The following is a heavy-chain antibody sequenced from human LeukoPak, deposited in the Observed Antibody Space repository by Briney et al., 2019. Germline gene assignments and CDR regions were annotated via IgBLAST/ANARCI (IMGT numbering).Heavy chain of an antibody. J-gene: IGHJ4*02. CDR1: GFTFSSYA. CDR2: ICSNDNNT. V-gene: IGHV3-23*01. CDR3: AKGTSSSCYSAPNY. Sequence: GGSLRLSCAASGFTFSSYAMNWVRQAPGKGLEWVSAICSNDNNTYYANSVKGRFTISRDNSKDTLSLQLNSRRAEDTAVYYCAKGTSSSCYSAPNYWGQGTLVTVSS. D-gene: IGHD2-15*01.